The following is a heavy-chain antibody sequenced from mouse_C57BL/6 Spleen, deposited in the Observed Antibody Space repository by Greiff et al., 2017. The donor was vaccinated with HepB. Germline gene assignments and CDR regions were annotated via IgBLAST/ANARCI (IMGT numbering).Heavy chain of an antibody. V-gene: IGHV1-15*01. Sequence: VKLQQSGAELVRPGASVTLSCKASGYTFTDYEMHWVKQTPVHGLEWIGAIDPETGGTAYNQKFKGKAILTADKSSSTAYMELRSLTSEDSAVYYCTRSVGKGFDYWGQGTTLTVSS. CDR2: IDPETGGT. CDR3: TRSVGKGFDY. D-gene: IGHD1-1*02. CDR1: GYTFTDYE. J-gene: IGHJ2*01.